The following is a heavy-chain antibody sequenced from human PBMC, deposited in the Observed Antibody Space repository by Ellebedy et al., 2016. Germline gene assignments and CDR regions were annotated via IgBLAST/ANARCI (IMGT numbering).Heavy chain of an antibody. J-gene: IGHJ4*02. CDR2: ISNDGSIK. V-gene: IGHV3-30*18. D-gene: IGHD5-18*01. Sequence: GESLKISCTAPGFAFGNYAMHWVRQAPGKGLEWVAVISNDGSIKYSADSVKGRFTFSRDNSKNTLYLQMNSLRPEDTAVYYCAKEEQSYSYGYGGFDYWGQGTLVTVSS. CDR1: GFAFGNYA. CDR3: AKEEQSYSYGYGGFDY.